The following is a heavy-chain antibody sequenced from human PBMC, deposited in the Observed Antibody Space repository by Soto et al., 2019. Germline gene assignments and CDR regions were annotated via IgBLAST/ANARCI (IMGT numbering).Heavy chain of an antibody. D-gene: IGHD2-21*02. CDR3: ARKSKVVTANQDAFDI. Sequence: ETLSLTCTVSGGSISSYYWSWIRQPPGKGLEWIGYIYYSGSTNYNPSLKSRVTISVDTSKNQFSLKLISVTAADTAVYYCARKSKVVTANQDAFDIWGQGTMVTVSS. CDR2: IYYSGST. CDR1: GGSISSYY. J-gene: IGHJ3*02. V-gene: IGHV4-59*01.